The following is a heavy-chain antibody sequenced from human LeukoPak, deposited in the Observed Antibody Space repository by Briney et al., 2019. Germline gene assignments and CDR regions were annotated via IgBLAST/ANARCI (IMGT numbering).Heavy chain of an antibody. CDR1: GVSISSSSYY. CDR3: ARGVTMIVVVIHDWYFDL. CDR2: IYYTRST. V-gene: IGHV4-39*01. J-gene: IGHJ2*01. D-gene: IGHD3-22*01. Sequence: SETLSLTCTVSGVSISSSSYYWGWIRQPPGKGLEWIGSIYYTRSTYYNPSLKSRVTISVDTSKNQFSLKLTSVTAADTAVYYCARGVTMIVVVIHDWYFDLWGRGTLVTVSS.